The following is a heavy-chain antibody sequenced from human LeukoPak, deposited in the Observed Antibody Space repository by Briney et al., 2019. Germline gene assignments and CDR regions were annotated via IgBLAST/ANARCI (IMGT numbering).Heavy chain of an antibody. Sequence: SETLSLTCTVSGGSVSSTEFYWGWIRQPPGKGLQWVGNIYYTGSTYYNPSLNSRVTMSVDTTQNRFSLKMTSVTAAHTAVYYCARVSKGRYFDYLFDYWGQGTLVTVSS. CDR3: ARVSKGRYFDYLFDY. V-gene: IGHV4-39*01. D-gene: IGHD3-9*01. J-gene: IGHJ4*02. CDR1: GGSVSSTEFY. CDR2: IYYTGST.